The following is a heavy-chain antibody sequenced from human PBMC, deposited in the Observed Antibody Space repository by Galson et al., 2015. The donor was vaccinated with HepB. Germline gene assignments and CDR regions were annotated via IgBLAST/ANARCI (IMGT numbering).Heavy chain of an antibody. CDR2: ISAYSGIA. J-gene: IGHJ5*02. CDR3: ARGPFVVVAGANPNNWFDP. D-gene: IGHD2-15*01. CDR1: GYTFSQFG. Sequence: SVKVSCKASGYTFSQFGISWVRQAPGQGLEWMGWISAYSGIADYAPKVQGRVTMTTDTSTSTAYMELRSLRSDDTAVYFCARGPFVVVAGANPNNWFDPWGQGTLVTVSS. V-gene: IGHV1-18*01.